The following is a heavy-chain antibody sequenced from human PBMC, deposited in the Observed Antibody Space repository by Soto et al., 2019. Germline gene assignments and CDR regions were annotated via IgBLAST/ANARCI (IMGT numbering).Heavy chain of an antibody. D-gene: IGHD1-26*01. CDR3: AKAPLGRGNYYYFFFEY. CDR2: ISGSGGST. CDR1: GFRFDNYA. V-gene: IGHV3-23*01. J-gene: IGHJ4*02. Sequence: GGSLRLSCTVSGFRFDNYAMTWVRQAPGKAPEWISAISGSGGSTYYADSVKGRFTISRDNSRDTLYLQMTSLRVDDTAVYFCAKAPLGRGNYYYFFFEYWRQGTLVTVST.